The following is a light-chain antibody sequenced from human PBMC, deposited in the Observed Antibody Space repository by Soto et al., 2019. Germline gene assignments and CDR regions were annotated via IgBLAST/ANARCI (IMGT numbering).Light chain of an antibody. Sequence: DIQMTQSPSSLSAYVGDRVNITCRASQSISTWLAWYQQKSGKALKLLIYKASGLENGVPSRFSGSGSGTDFTLTISSLQPDDFATYYCQQYETYSPLTFGGGTKVDIK. V-gene: IGKV1-5*03. CDR3: QQYETYSPLT. J-gene: IGKJ4*01. CDR1: QSISTW. CDR2: KAS.